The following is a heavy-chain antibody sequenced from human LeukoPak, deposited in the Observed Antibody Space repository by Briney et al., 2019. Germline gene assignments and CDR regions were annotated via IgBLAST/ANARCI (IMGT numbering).Heavy chain of an antibody. V-gene: IGHV4-59*08. CDR1: GGSISTYY. D-gene: IGHD2-2*02. CDR2: IYHNGDT. Sequence: PSETLSLTCSVSGGSISTYYWSWIRQSPGKGLEWIGYIYHNGDTNYNPSFKSRVTISVGTSKNQFSLRLMSVTAADTAIYYCARHSYTPFDYWGQGSLVTVSS. J-gene: IGHJ4*02. CDR3: ARHSYTPFDY.